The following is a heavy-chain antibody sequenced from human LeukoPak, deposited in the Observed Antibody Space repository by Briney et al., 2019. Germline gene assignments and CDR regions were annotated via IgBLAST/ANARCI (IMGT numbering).Heavy chain of an antibody. CDR1: GFTFSSYW. CDR2: IKQDGSEK. CDR3: ARDLGLQGSDFDY. J-gene: IGHJ4*02. D-gene: IGHD4-11*01. Sequence: GGSLRLSCAASGFTFSSYWMSWVRQAPGKGLEWVANIKQDGSEKCYVDSVKGRFTISRDNAKNSLYLQMNSLRAEDTAVYYCARDLGLQGSDFDYWGQGTLVTVSS. V-gene: IGHV3-7*01.